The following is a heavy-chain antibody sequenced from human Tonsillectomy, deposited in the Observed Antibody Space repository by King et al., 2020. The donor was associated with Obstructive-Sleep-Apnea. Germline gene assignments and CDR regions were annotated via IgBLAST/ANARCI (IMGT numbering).Heavy chain of an antibody. CDR2: FGTGSSITK. D-gene: IGHD5-18*01. V-gene: IGHV3-48*01. Sequence: VQLVESGGDLVQPGGSLRLSCAASGFTFSTDSMNRVRQAPGKGLECVSYFGTGSSITKYYADSVRGRFTISRDDAKNSLFLQMNSLRAEDMALYYCVRGGIQLWLPFWGQGTLVTVSS. CDR3: VRGGIQLWLPF. CDR1: GFTFSTDS. J-gene: IGHJ4*02.